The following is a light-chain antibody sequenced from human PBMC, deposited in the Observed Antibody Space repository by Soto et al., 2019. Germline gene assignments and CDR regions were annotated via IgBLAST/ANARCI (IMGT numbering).Light chain of an antibody. J-gene: IGKJ1*01. CDR2: GAS. CDR3: QQYGSSPRT. CDR1: QSVSSSY. V-gene: IGKV3-20*01. Sequence: EIVLTQSPGALSLSPGERATLSCGASQSVSSSYLAWYQQKRGEAPRLIIYGASTRATGIPYRFSGSGSGTDFTLTISSLEPDDFAVYYCQQYGSSPRTFGQGTKVEIK.